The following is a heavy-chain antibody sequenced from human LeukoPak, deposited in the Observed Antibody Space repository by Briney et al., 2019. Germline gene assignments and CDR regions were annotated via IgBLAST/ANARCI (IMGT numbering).Heavy chain of an antibody. Sequence: GGSLRLSCAASGFTFSSYSMNWVRQAPGKGLEWVSYISSSSSTIYYADSVKGRFTISRDNAKNSLYLQMNSLRAEDTAVYYCARDLRGGFDIWGQGTMVTVSS. CDR3: ARDLRGGFDI. CDR2: ISSSSSTI. CDR1: GFTFSSYS. D-gene: IGHD3-16*01. V-gene: IGHV3-48*01. J-gene: IGHJ3*02.